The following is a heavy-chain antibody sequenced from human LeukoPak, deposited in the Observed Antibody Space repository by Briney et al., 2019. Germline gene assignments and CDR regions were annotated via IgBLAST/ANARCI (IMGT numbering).Heavy chain of an antibody. CDR1: GFTFSSYA. V-gene: IGHV3-30*04. Sequence: GGSLRLSCAASGFTFSSYAMHWVRQAPGKGLEWVAVISYDGSNKYYADSVKGRFTISRDNSKNTLYLQMNSLRAEDTAVYYCARGSSAQWLVLGDWFDPWGQGTLVTVSS. J-gene: IGHJ5*02. D-gene: IGHD6-19*01. CDR2: ISYDGSNK. CDR3: ARGSSAQWLVLGDWFDP.